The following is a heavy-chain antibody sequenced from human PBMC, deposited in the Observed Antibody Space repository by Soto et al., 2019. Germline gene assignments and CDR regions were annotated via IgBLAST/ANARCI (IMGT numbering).Heavy chain of an antibody. CDR2: IKQDGSEK. Sequence: EVQLVESGGGLVQPGGSLRLSCAASGFTFSSYWMSWVRQAPGKGLEWVANIKQDGSEKYYVDSVKGRFTISRDNAKNSLYLQMNSLRAEDTAVYYCASVDSSTTVAGTVGGRYWGQGTLVTVSS. V-gene: IGHV3-7*01. D-gene: IGHD6-19*01. J-gene: IGHJ4*02. CDR1: GFTFSSYW. CDR3: ASVDSSTTVAGTVGGRY.